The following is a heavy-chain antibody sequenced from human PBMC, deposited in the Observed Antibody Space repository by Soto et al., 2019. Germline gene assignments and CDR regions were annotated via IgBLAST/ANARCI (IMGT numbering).Heavy chain of an antibody. V-gene: IGHV3-30*18. J-gene: IGHJ4*02. CDR1: GFTFSSYG. CDR2: ISYDGSNK. Sequence: QVQLVESGGGVVQPGRSLRLSCAASGFTFSSYGMHWVRQAPGKGLEWVAVISYDGSNKYYADSVKGRFTISRDNSKNTLYLQMNSLRAEDTAVYYCAKDFSGYIGFDYWGQGTLVTVSS. CDR3: AKDFSGYIGFDY. D-gene: IGHD3-22*01.